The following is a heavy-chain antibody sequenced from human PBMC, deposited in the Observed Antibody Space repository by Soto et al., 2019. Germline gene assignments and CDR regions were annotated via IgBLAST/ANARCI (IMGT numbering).Heavy chain of an antibody. CDR2: IIPIFGTA. V-gene: IGHV1-69*13. CDR3: ARDLPCGGDCYPDAFDI. J-gene: IGHJ3*02. D-gene: IGHD2-21*02. Sequence: GASVKVSCKASGGTFSSYAISWVRQAPGQGLEWMGGIIPIFGTANYAQKFQGRVTITADESTSTAYMELSSLRSEDTAVYYCARDLPCGGDCYPDAFDIWGQGTMVTVSS. CDR1: GGTFSSYA.